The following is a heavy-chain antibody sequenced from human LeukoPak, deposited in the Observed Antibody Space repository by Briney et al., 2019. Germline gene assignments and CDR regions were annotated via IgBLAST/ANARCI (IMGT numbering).Heavy chain of an antibody. D-gene: IGHD3-3*01. CDR1: GFTFSSYA. Sequence: GGSLRLSCAASGFTFSSYAMSWVRQAPGKGLEWVSAISGSGGSTYYADSVKGRFTISKDNSKNTLYLQMNSLRAEDTAVYYCAKTRPTAFGVVTHNDYWGQGTLVTVSS. CDR3: AKTRPTAFGVVTHNDY. V-gene: IGHV3-23*01. J-gene: IGHJ4*02. CDR2: ISGSGGST.